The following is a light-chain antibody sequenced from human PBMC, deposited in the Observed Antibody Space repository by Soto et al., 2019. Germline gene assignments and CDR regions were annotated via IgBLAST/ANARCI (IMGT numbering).Light chain of an antibody. V-gene: IGKV3-15*01. CDR2: GAS. Sequence: EIVMTQSPATLSVSPGERATLSCRASQSVSSNLAWYQQKPGQAPSLLIYGASTRATGIPARFSGSGSGTEFTLTISSLQSEDCAVYYCQQYNNWPRWTFSQGTKVDIK. CDR3: QQYNNWPRWT. CDR1: QSVSSN. J-gene: IGKJ1*01.